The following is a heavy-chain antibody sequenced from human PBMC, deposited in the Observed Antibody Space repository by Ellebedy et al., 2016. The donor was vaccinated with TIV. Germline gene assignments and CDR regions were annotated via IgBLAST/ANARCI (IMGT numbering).Heavy chain of an antibody. CDR2: FDPEDGET. J-gene: IGHJ2*01. CDR3: VTDLEDGNYVRFFDL. V-gene: IGHV1-24*01. Sequence: AASVKVSCKVSGYTLTELSIHWVRQAPGKGLEWMGGFDPEDGETIYAQKVPGRVTMTEDTSTDTAYMELSHLRSKDTAVYYCVTDLEDGNYVRFFDLWGRGTLVTVSS. CDR1: GYTLTELS. D-gene: IGHD3-16*01.